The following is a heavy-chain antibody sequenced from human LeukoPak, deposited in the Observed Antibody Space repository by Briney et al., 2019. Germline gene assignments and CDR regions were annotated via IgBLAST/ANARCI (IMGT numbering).Heavy chain of an antibody. CDR2: IIPILGIA. CDR1: GGTFSSYA. V-gene: IGHV1-69*04. J-gene: IGHJ5*02. D-gene: IGHD3-10*01. Sequence: ASVKVSCKASGGTFSSYAISWVRQAPGQGLEWMGRIIPILGIANYAQKFQGRATITADKSTSTAYMELSSLRSEDTAVYYCAREGATYGSETDWFDPWGQGTLVTVSS. CDR3: AREGATYGSETDWFDP.